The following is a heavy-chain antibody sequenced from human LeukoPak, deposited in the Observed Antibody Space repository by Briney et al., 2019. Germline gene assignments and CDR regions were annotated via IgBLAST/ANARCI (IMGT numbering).Heavy chain of an antibody. J-gene: IGHJ4*02. CDR2: IDYTGST. CDR3: AREFCSGGSCYDGTVFYFDY. CDR1: GGSISSGDYY. D-gene: IGHD2-15*01. Sequence: SQTLSLTCTVSGGSISSGDYYWSWIRQPPGKGLEWIGYIDYTGSTHYNPSLKSRVTISVDTSKNQFSLKLSSVTAADTAVYYCAREFCSGGSCYDGTVFYFDYWGQGTLVTVSS. V-gene: IGHV4-30-4*01.